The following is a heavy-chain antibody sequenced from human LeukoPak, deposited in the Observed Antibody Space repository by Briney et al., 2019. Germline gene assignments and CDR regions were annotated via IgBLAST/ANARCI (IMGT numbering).Heavy chain of an antibody. V-gene: IGHV3-48*01. CDR1: GFTFSNYG. J-gene: IGHJ6*03. CDR2: ISGGSTTI. CDR3: AKGDLTTLLVYYYYMDV. Sequence: GGSLRLSCAASGFTFSNYGMNWVRQAPGKGLEGVSYISGGSTTIYYGDSVKGRFTISRDNAKNSLYLQMNSLRAEDMAVYYCAKGDLTTLLVYYYYMDVWGKGTTVTVSS. D-gene: IGHD4-11*01.